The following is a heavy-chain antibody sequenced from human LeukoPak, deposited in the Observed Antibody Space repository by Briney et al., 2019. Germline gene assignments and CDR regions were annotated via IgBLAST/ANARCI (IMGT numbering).Heavy chain of an antibody. V-gene: IGHV4-34*01. J-gene: IGHJ5*02. Sequence: SETLSLTCASYGGSFSDYYWSWIRQPPGKGLEWIGEINYSGSTNYNPSLKSRVTISVDTSKNQFSLNLSSVTAADTAVYYCARRAFYGDYGFNPWGQGTLVTVSS. CDR2: INYSGST. CDR3: ARRAFYGDYGFNP. D-gene: IGHD4-17*01. CDR1: GGSFSDYY.